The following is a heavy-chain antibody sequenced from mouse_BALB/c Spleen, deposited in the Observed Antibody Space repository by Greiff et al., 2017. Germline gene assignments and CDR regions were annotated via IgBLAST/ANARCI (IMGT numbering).Heavy chain of an antibody. D-gene: IGHD1-1*01. CDR2: INPYNDGT. V-gene: IGHV1-14*01. CDR1: GYTFTSYV. Sequence: EVQLQQSGPELVKPGASVKMSCKASGYTFTSYVMHWVKQKPGQGLEWIGYINPYNDGTKYNEKFKGKATLTSDKSSSTAYMELSSLTSEDSAVYYCAREGNYYGSSYPHYWGQGTTLTVSS. J-gene: IGHJ2*01. CDR3: AREGNYYGSSYPHY.